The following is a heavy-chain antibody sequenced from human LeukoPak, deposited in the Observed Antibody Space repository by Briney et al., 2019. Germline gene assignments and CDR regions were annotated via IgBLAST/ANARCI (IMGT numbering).Heavy chain of an antibody. D-gene: IGHD6-13*01. V-gene: IGHV3-23*01. CDR1: GFTFSSYA. J-gene: IGHJ4*02. CDR3: AKDKGKGQQLVPYDY. Sequence: GGSLRLSCAASGFTFSSYAMSWVRQALGKGLEWVSAISGSGGSTYYADSVKGRFTISRDNSKNTLYLQMNSLRAEDTAVYYCAKDKGKGQQLVPYDYWGQGTLVTVSS. CDR2: ISGSGGST.